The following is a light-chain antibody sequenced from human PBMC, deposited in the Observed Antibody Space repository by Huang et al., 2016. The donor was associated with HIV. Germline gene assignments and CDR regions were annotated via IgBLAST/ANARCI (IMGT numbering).Light chain of an antibody. Sequence: EIVMTQSPATLSVSPGERATLSCRASQSVSSNLAWYQQKPGQAPRRLIYGASTRATGIPARFSGSGSGTEFTLTISSLQSEDFAVYYCQQYNNWPPLITFGQGTRLEIK. CDR3: QQYNNWPPLIT. CDR1: QSVSSN. V-gene: IGKV3-15*01. J-gene: IGKJ5*01. CDR2: GAS.